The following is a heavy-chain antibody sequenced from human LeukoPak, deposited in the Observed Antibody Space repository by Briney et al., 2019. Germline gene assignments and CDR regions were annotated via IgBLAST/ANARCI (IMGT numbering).Heavy chain of an antibody. CDR1: GGSFSGYY. J-gene: IGHJ5*02. CDR2: INHSGST. V-gene: IGHV4-34*01. D-gene: IGHD1-1*01. Sequence: PSETLSLTCAVYGGSFSGYYWSWIRQPPGKGLEWRGEINHSGSTNYNPSLKSRVTISVDTSKNQFSLKLSSVTAADTAVYYCARQLRHWNPTNWFDPWGQGTLVTVSS. CDR3: ARQLRHWNPTNWFDP.